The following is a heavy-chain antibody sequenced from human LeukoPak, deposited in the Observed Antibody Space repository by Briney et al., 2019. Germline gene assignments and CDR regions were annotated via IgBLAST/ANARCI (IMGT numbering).Heavy chain of an antibody. V-gene: IGHV3-21*01. CDR1: GFTFSSYG. Sequence: GGSLRLSCAASGFTFSSYGMNWVRQAPGKGLEWVSSISSSSSYIYYADSVKGRFTISRDNAKNSLYLQMNSLRAEDTAVYYCARDVGYYYGSGSYYYWGQGTLVTVSS. CDR2: ISSSSSYI. J-gene: IGHJ4*02. CDR3: ARDVGYYYGSGSYYY. D-gene: IGHD3-10*01.